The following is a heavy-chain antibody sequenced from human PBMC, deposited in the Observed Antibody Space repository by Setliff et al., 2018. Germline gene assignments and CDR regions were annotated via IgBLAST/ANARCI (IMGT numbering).Heavy chain of an antibody. J-gene: IGHJ4*02. V-gene: IGHV5-51*01. CDR1: GFTFTNYW. CDR3: ARSPLRLFDF. D-gene: IGHD4-17*01. CDR2: IYPGDSDT. Sequence: GESLKISCKGSGFTFTNYWIGWVRQMPGKGLEWMGVIYPGDSDTRYSPSFQGQVTFSADKSISTAYLQWSSLKASDTAMYYCARSPLRLFDFWGQGSLVTVSS.